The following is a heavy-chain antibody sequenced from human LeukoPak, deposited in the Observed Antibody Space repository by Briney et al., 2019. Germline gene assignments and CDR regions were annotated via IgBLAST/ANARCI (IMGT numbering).Heavy chain of an antibody. V-gene: IGHV3-23*01. CDR3: ANGGNSGFNWFDP. J-gene: IGHJ5*02. D-gene: IGHD4-23*01. CDR2: ISGSGGST. CDR1: GFTFSSYA. Sequence: GGSLRLSCAASGFTFSSYAMSWVRQAPGKELEWVSAISGSGGSTYYADSVKGRFTISRDNSKNTLYLQMNSLRAEDTAVYYCANGGNSGFNWFDPWGQGTLGTVSS.